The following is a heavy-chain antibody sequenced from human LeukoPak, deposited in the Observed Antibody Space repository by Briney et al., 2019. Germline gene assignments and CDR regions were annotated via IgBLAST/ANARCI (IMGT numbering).Heavy chain of an antibody. Sequence: KASETLSLTCAVSGGSISSSNWWSWVRQPPGKGLEWIGEINHSGSTNYNPSLKSRVTISVDTSKNQFSLKLSSVTAADTAVYYCARGRVGYCSSTSCYRRGSWFDPWGQGTLVTVSS. V-gene: IGHV4-4*02. J-gene: IGHJ5*02. CDR1: GGSISSSNW. CDR3: ARGRVGYCSSTSCYRRGSWFDP. D-gene: IGHD2-2*03. CDR2: INHSGST.